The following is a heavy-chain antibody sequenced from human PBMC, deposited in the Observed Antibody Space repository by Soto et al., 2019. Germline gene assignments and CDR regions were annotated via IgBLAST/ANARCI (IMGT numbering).Heavy chain of an antibody. CDR2: IKPYSGDT. CDR1: GYTFTDYI. V-gene: IGHV1-2*02. D-gene: IGHD3-22*01. J-gene: IGHJ4*02. Sequence: ASVKVSCKTSGYTFTDYIIHWVRQAPGQRLEWMGWIKPYSGDTGYAQKFQGRVTLTGATTISTVYMELNSLGSDDTAVYFCARDSGYDTTGYSTFDKWGQGALVTVYS. CDR3: ARDSGYDTTGYSTFDK.